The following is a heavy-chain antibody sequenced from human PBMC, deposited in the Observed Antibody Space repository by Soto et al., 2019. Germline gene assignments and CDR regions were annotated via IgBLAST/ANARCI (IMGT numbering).Heavy chain of an antibody. CDR2: IRSKAYGGTT. CDR3: TRSYYGSGSPDLGFGY. CDR1: GFTFGDYA. D-gene: IGHD3-10*01. J-gene: IGHJ4*02. V-gene: IGHV3-49*05. Sequence: EVQLVESGGGLVKPGRSLRLSCTASGFTFGDYAMSWFRQAPGKGLEWVGFIRSKAYGGTTEYAASVKGRFTISRDDSKSIAYLQMNSLKTEDTAVYYCTRSYYGSGSPDLGFGYWGQGTLVTVSS.